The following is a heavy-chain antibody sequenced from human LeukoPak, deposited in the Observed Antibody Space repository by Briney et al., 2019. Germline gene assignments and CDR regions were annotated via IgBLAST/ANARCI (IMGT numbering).Heavy chain of an antibody. CDR3: ARSPRSLYCTNGVCPYLHYFDY. CDR2: IYYSGST. J-gene: IGHJ4*02. D-gene: IGHD2-8*01. Sequence: PSETLSLTCTVSGGSFNNYYWSWIRPPPGRGLEWIGYIYYSGSTNYNPSLKSRVTISVDTSKNQFSLKLSSVTAADTAVYYCARSPRSLYCTNGVCPYLHYFDYWGQGTLVTVSS. V-gene: IGHV4-59*01. CDR1: GGSFNNYY.